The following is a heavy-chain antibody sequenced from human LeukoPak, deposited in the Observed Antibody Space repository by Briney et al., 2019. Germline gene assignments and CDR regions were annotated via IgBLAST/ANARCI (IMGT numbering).Heavy chain of an antibody. CDR3: ATGVRYFDWLLSWFDP. CDR2: FDPEDGET. D-gene: IGHD3-9*01. Sequence: ASVKVSCKVSGYTLTELSMHWVRQAPGKGLEWMGGFDPEDGETIYAQKFQGRVTMTEDTSTDTAYMELSSLRSEDTAVYYCATGVRYFDWLLSWFDPWGQGTLVTVSS. V-gene: IGHV1-24*01. J-gene: IGHJ5*02. CDR1: GYTLTELS.